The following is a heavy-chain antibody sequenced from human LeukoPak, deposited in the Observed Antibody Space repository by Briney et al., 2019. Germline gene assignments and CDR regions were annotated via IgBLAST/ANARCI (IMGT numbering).Heavy chain of an antibody. D-gene: IGHD6-13*01. V-gene: IGHV3-7*01. CDR1: GFTFSNYW. CDR3: ASGRQLGY. J-gene: IGHJ4*02. Sequence: GGSLRLSCAASGFTFSNYWMSWVRQAPGKGLEWVANIKEDGSEKYYVDSVKGRFTISRDNARNSLYLQMNSLRAEDTTVYYCASGRQLGYWGQGTLVTVSS. CDR2: IKEDGSEK.